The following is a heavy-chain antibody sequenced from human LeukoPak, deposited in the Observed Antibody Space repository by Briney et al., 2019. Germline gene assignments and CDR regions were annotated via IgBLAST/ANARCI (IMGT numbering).Heavy chain of an antibody. J-gene: IGHJ4*02. Sequence: GGSLRLSCVGAGFPFSDFHMSWIRQAPGKGLEWVSYVTSGGGFKYYADSVKGRFSISRDDSKNSVFLQMNSLRVEDTAVYYCARVRPGSSGSYYRTSWGQGTLVTVSS. D-gene: IGHD3-22*01. V-gene: IGHV3-11*04. CDR1: GFPFSDFH. CDR3: ARVRPGSSGSYYRTS. CDR2: VTSGGGFK.